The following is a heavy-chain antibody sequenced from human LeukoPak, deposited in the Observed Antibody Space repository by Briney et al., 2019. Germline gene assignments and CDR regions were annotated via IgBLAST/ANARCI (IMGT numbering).Heavy chain of an antibody. V-gene: IGHV3-30-3*01. Sequence: GGSLRLSCAASGFTFSSYAMHWVRQAPGKGLEWVAVISYDESNKYYADSVKGRFTISRDNSKNTLYLQMNSLRAEDTAVYYCASKKGWSFDYWGQGTQVTVSS. J-gene: IGHJ4*02. CDR3: ASKKGWSFDY. D-gene: IGHD6-19*01. CDR1: GFTFSSYA. CDR2: ISYDESNK.